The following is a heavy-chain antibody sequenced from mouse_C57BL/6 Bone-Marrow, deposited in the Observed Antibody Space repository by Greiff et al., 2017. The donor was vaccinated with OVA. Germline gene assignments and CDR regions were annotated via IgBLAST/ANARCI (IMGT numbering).Heavy chain of an antibody. D-gene: IGHD3-2*02. Sequence: QVQLKQPGAELVKPGASVKMSCKASGYTFTSYWITWVKQRPGQGLEWIGEIYPGSGSTNYNEKFKSKATLTVVTSSSTAYMQISSLTSEDSAVYYWARRQLRRGYLDYWGQGTTLTVSS. J-gene: IGHJ2*01. CDR1: GYTFTSYW. V-gene: IGHV1-55*01. CDR3: ARRQLRRGYLDY. CDR2: IYPGSGST.